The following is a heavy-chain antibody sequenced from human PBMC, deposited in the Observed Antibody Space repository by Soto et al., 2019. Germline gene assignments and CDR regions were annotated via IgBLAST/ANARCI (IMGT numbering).Heavy chain of an antibody. Sequence: SQTLSLTCAISGDSVSSNSAAWNWIRQSPSRGLEWLGRTYYRSKWYNDYAVSVKSRITINPDTSKNQFSLQLNSVTPEDTAVYYCARDAVAGTPGGYYYYGMDVWGQGATVTVSS. J-gene: IGHJ6*02. V-gene: IGHV6-1*01. CDR1: GDSVSSNSAA. CDR3: ARDAVAGTPGGYYYYGMDV. CDR2: TYYRSKWYN. D-gene: IGHD6-19*01.